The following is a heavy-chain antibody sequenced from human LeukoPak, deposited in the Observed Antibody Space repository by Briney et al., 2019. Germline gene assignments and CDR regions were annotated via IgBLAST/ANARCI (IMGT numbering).Heavy chain of an antibody. CDR1: GFTFSSYS. V-gene: IGHV3-21*01. J-gene: IGHJ4*02. D-gene: IGHD5-18*01. CDR3: ARDHDTAMVSFDY. Sequence: GGSLRLSCAASGFTFSSYSMNWVRQAPGKGLEWVSSISSSSSYIYYDDTVKGRFTLTRDNAKNSQHLQMNSMRAEDTAVYYCARDHDTAMVSFDYWGQGTLVTVSS. CDR2: ISSSSSYI.